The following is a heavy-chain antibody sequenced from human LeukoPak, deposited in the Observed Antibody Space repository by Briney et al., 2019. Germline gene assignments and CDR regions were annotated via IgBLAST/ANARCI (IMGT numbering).Heavy chain of an antibody. CDR2: ISYDGTSR. CDR1: GFTFSNYA. Sequence: GRSLRLTCVASGFTFSNYAMHWVRQAPGKGLECVAVISYDGTSRHYPDSVKGRFTISRDNSNNTLYLQLNSLSAEDTAVYCCATSLRNPGYWGQGTLVTVSS. J-gene: IGHJ4*02. CDR3: ATSLRNPGY. D-gene: IGHD7-27*01. V-gene: IGHV3-30*04.